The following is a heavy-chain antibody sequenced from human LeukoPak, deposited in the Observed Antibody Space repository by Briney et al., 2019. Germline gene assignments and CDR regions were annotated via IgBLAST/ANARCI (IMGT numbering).Heavy chain of an antibody. CDR2: IYYSGST. Sequence: PSETLSLTCTVSGGSISSYYWSWIRQPPGKGLEWIGSIYYSGSTYYNPSLKSRVTISVDTSKNQFSLKLTSVTAADTAVYYCASEHYDFWSGYLTPPSNYWGQGTLVTVSS. CDR3: ASEHYDFWSGYLTPPSNY. D-gene: IGHD3-3*01. V-gene: IGHV4-59*04. J-gene: IGHJ4*02. CDR1: GGSISSYY.